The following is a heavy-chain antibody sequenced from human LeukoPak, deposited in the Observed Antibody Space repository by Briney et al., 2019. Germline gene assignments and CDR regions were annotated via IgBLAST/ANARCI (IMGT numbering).Heavy chain of an antibody. J-gene: IGHJ4*02. V-gene: IGHV1-46*01. CDR1: GYTFTRYY. D-gene: IGHD1-1*01. CDR2: IDPSGGST. CDR3: ARDKSGTTQGDFDY. Sequence: GASVKLSCKASGYTFTRYYMHWVRQGPGQGLERMGIIDPSGGSTSYAQKFQGRVTMTRDTSTSTVYMELSGMSSEDTAVYYCARDKSGTTQGDFDYWGQGTLVTVSS.